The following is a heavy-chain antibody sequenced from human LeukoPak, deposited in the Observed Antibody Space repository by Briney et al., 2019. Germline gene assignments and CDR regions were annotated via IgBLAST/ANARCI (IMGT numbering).Heavy chain of an antibody. CDR2: ISSSSSPI. D-gene: IGHD2-2*01. J-gene: IGHJ3*02. CDR1: GFTFSDYY. CDR3: ARSGYCTSTSCLNGRGAFDI. V-gene: IGHV3-11*01. Sequence: GGSPRLSCAASGFTFSDYYMSWIRQAPGKGLEWVSYISSSSSPIYYADSVKGRFTISRDNAKKELYLQMKSLRDEDTALYYCARSGYCTSTSCLNGRGAFDIWGQGTTVIVSS.